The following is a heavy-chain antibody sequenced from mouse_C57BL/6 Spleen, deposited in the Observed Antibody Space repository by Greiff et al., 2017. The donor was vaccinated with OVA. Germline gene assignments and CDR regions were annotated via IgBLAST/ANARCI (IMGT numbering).Heavy chain of an antibody. J-gene: IGHJ1*03. D-gene: IGHD2-3*01. CDR3: ARGGYFGYFDV. CDR2: IWSGGST. CDR1: GFSLTSYG. V-gene: IGHV2-2*01. Sequence: VKLMESGPGLVQPSQSLSITCTVSGFSLTSYGVHWVRQSPGKGLEWLGVIWSGGSTDYNAAFISRLSISKDNSKSQVFFKMNSLQADDTAIYYCARGGYFGYFDVWGTGTTVTVSS.